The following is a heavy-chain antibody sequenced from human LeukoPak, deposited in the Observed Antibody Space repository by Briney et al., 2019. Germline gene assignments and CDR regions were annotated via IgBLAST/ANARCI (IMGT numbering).Heavy chain of an antibody. CDR3: ARGITIFGVVIDRFDY. CDR2: IIPIFGTA. V-gene: IGHV1-69*05. J-gene: IGHJ4*02. D-gene: IGHD3-3*01. Sequence: ASVKVSCKASGGTFSSYAISWVRQAPGQGLEWVGGIIPIFGTANYAQKFQGRVTITTDESTSTAYMELSSLRSEDTAVYYCARGITIFGVVIDRFDYWGQGTLSPSPQ. CDR1: GGTFSSYA.